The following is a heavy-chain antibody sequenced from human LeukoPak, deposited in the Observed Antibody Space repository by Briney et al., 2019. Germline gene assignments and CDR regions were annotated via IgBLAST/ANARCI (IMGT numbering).Heavy chain of an antibody. CDR2: ISDHNGTP. CDR1: GYIFTNCG. J-gene: IGHJ5*02. CDR3: ARDSVLGAPYTDH. Sequence: ASVKVSCRASGYIFTNCGISWARQAPGQGLEWMGWISDHNGTPNYAQKFEGRVTMTTDTSTSTAYMELTSLTSDDTAVYYCARDSVLGAPYTDHWGQGTLVTVPS. V-gene: IGHV1-18*01. D-gene: IGHD3-3*02.